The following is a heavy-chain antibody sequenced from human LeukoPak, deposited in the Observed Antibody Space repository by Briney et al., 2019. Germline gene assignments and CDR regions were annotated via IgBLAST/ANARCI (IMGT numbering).Heavy chain of an antibody. CDR1: GFTFSDYY. V-gene: IGHV3-11*01. Sequence: GGSLRLSCAASGFTFSDYYMSWIRQAPGKGLEWVSYISSSGSTIYYADSVKGRFTISRDNSKNTLYLQMNSLRAEDTAIYYCAKNGDRGAYCSGGSCYPYFYYYMDVWGKGTTVTISS. CDR3: AKNGDRGAYCSGGSCYPYFYYYMDV. J-gene: IGHJ6*03. CDR2: ISSSGSTI. D-gene: IGHD2-15*01.